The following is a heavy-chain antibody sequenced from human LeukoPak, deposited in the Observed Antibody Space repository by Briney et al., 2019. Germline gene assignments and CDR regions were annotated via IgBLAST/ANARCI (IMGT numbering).Heavy chain of an antibody. D-gene: IGHD1-1*01. CDR3: ARDTGTSRDLDY. CDR1: GYTFTGYY. Sequence: ASVKVSCKASGYTFTGYYMHWVRQAPGQGLEWMGWINPNSGGTNYAEKFQGWVTMTRDTSISTAYMELSRLRSDDTAVYHCARDTGTSRDLDYWGQGTLVTVSS. CDR2: INPNSGGT. J-gene: IGHJ4*02. V-gene: IGHV1-2*04.